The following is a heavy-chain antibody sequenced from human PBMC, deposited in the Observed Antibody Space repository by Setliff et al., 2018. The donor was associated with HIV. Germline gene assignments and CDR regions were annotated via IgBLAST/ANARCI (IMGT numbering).Heavy chain of an antibody. V-gene: IGHV3-23*01. J-gene: IGHJ5*02. CDR1: GFTFSSYA. CDR3: ARSVHSLYGDYATYFDP. CDR2: ISGDGGRT. Sequence: GGSLRLSCAASGFTFSSYAMSWVRQAPGKGLEWVSAISGDGGRTYFAGPVEGRFSTSRVIITTDKSTSTAFMELTSLTSEDTAVYYCARSVHSLYGDYATYFDPWGQGTQVTVSS. D-gene: IGHD4-17*01.